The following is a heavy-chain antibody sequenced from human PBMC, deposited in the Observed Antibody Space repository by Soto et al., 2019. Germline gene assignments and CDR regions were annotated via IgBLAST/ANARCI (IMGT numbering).Heavy chain of an antibody. Sequence: QVQLVESGGGVVQPGRSLRLSCAASGFTFSNYAVHWVRQAPGKGLEWVAVISYDGGTKNYADSVKGRFTISRDNSRDTLEWQRDCLRVKDTAVYYCARKFHYVAGTYPVALDYWGQGTLFTVSS. CDR3: ARKFHYVAGTYPVALDY. CDR2: ISYDGGTK. D-gene: IGHD3-10*01. J-gene: IGHJ4*02. V-gene: IGHV3-30-3*01. CDR1: GFTFSNYA.